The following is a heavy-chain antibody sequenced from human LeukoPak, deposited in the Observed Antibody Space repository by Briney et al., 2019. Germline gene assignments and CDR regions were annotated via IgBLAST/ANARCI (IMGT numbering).Heavy chain of an antibody. V-gene: IGHV3-74*01. CDR1: GFVFGAFS. D-gene: IGHD1-26*01. CDR3: ARGVGAIHY. CDR2: INTDGSST. J-gene: IGHJ4*02. Sequence: GGSLRLSCAASGFVFGAFSMNWVRQGPGKGLVWVSCINTDGSSTSYAGSVKGRFTISRDNGKNTLYMQMNSLRAEDTAVYYCARGVGAIHYWGQGTLVTVSS.